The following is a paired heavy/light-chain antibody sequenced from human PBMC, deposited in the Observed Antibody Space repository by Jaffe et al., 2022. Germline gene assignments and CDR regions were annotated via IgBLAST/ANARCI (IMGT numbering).Heavy chain of an antibody. CDR1: GGSISSAGYY. J-gene: IGHJ4*02. Sequence: QVQLQESGPKLVKPSETLSLTCSVSGGSISSAGYYWNWIRRPAGKGLEWIGRIYPRGTTKYNPSLKSRVTISGDTSRNLFSLELTSVTAADTAVYYCARGFHYESGGSYPHREYYFDYWGQGTLVTVSS. V-gene: IGHV4-61*02. CDR2: IYPRGTT. CDR3: ARGFHYESGGSYPHREYYFDY. D-gene: IGHD3-22*01.
Light chain of an antibody. Sequence: QSVLTQPPSVSGAPGQRVTISCTGSGSNIGAGYDVHWYQHLPGTAPKLLIFGNNNRPSGVPDRFSASKSGTSASLAITGLQAEDEADYYCQSYDSSLSGFSVFGGGTKLTVL. CDR3: QSYDSSLSGFSV. J-gene: IGLJ2*01. CDR2: GNN. V-gene: IGLV1-40*01. CDR1: GSNIGAGYD.